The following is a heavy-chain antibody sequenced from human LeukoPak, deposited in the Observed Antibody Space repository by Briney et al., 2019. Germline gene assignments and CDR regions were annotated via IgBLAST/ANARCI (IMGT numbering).Heavy chain of an antibody. CDR2: ISSSDGTI. CDR3: ARDHSSSFDS. J-gene: IGHJ4*02. D-gene: IGHD6-13*01. V-gene: IGHV3-48*03. CDR1: GFTFSSYE. Sequence: PGVSLRLSCAASGFTFSSYEMNWVRQAPGKGLEWVSYISSSDGTIYYADSVKGRFTISRDNAKNSLYLQMNSLRAEDTAVYYCARDHSSSFDSWGQGTLVTVSS.